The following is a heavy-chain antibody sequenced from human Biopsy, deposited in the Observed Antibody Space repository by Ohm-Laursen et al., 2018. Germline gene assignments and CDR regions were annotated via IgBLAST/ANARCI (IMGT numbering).Heavy chain of an antibody. CDR1: DGSISNIINY. J-gene: IGHJ4*02. V-gene: IGHV4-39*01. D-gene: IGHD3-10*01. CDR2: IYHTGIT. Sequence: SETLSLTWAVTDGSISNIINYWGWIRQPLGKGLEWLGSIYHTGITDYNPSLKRRVTISVDTSNNQFSLKLISLTAADTAVYYCARHSFGSGRDFWGQGTLVTVSS. CDR3: ARHSFGSGRDF.